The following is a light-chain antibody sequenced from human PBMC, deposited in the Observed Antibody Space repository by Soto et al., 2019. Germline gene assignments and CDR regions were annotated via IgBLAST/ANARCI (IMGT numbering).Light chain of an antibody. Sequence: DIQMSQSPSSLSASVGYRFTITCRASQGIRHDLGWYHQKPGKAPKLLIYDASSLESGVPSRLSGSGSGTEFTLTISSPQPDDFATYYCQQYNSYSTFGQGAKVDIK. CDR2: DAS. CDR1: QGIRHD. J-gene: IGKJ1*01. CDR3: QQYNSYST. V-gene: IGKV1-17*01.